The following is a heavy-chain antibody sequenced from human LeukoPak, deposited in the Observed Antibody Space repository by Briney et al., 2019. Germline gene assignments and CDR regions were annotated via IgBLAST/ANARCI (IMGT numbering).Heavy chain of an antibody. CDR1: GGSISSYY. D-gene: IGHD3-10*01. Sequence: SETLSLTCTVSGGSISSYYWSWIRQPPGEGLEWIGYIYSSGSTSYNPSLKSRVTISVDTSKNQFSLKLRSVTAADTALYYCARVTTVIRGSYYFDYWGQGTLVTVSS. CDR2: IYSSGST. J-gene: IGHJ4*02. CDR3: ARVTTVIRGSYYFDY. V-gene: IGHV4-59*01.